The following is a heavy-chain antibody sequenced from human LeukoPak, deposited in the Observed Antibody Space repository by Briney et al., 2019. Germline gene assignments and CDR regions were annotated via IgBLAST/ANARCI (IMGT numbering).Heavy chain of an antibody. CDR2: TYHSGST. Sequence: PSETLSLTCAVSGGSISSSNWWSWVRQPPGKGLEWIGETYHSGSTNYNPSLKSRVTISVDKSKNQFSLKLSSVTAADTAVYYCARKTSGYSSSWYSGDSWGQGTLVTVSS. J-gene: IGHJ4*02. CDR1: GGSISSSNW. CDR3: ARKTSGYSSSWYSGDS. V-gene: IGHV4-4*02. D-gene: IGHD6-13*01.